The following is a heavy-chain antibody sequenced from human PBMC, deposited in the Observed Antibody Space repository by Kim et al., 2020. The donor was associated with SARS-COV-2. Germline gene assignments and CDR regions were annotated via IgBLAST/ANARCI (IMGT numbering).Heavy chain of an antibody. CDR3: ARQLYRGQLWLHYFDF. J-gene: IGHJ4*02. Sequence: SETLSLTCIVSGGSISSSPYCWGWVRQTPGEGLEWIGSIYYSGTTFYNPSLKSRLTISADTSKNLFSLKLRSLTAADTAVYFCARQLYRGQLWLHYFDFWGPGALVTVSS. CDR2: IYYSGTT. D-gene: IGHD5-18*01. CDR1: GGSISSSPYC. V-gene: IGHV4-39*01.